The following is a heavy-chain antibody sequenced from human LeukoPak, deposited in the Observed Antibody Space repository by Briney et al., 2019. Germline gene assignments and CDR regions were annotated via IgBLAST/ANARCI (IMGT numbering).Heavy chain of an antibody. D-gene: IGHD2-2*01. CDR2: TYYRSKWYN. CDR1: GDSVSSNSAA. J-gene: IGHJ1*01. Sequence: SQTLSLTCAISGDSVSSNSAAWNWIRQSPSRGLEWLGRTYYRSKWYNDYAVSVKSRITINPDTSKNQFSLQLNSVTPEDTAVYYCATGGYCSSTSCSQGYFQHWGQGTLVTVSS. CDR3: ATGGYCSSTSCSQGYFQH. V-gene: IGHV6-1*01.